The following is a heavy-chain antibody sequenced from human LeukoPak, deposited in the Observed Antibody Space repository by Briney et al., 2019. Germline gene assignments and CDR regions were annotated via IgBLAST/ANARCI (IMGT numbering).Heavy chain of an antibody. CDR2: IYYSGST. J-gene: IGHJ5*02. Sequence: SETLSLTCTVSGGSISTYYWSWIRQPPGKGLEWIGFIYYSGSTNYNPSLKSRVTISVDTSKNQFSLKLNSVTAADTAVYYCARDIEAGGYNWFDPWGQGTLASVSS. V-gene: IGHV4-59*01. CDR1: GGSISTYY. D-gene: IGHD6-13*01. CDR3: ARDIEAGGYNWFDP.